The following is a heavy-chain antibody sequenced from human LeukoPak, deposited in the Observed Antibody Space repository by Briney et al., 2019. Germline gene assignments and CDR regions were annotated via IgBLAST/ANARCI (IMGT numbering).Heavy chain of an antibody. V-gene: IGHV1-69*04. CDR1: GGTFSSYA. D-gene: IGHD4-11*01. J-gene: IGHJ6*02. CDR2: IIPIFGIA. Sequence: ASVKVSCKASGGTFSSYAISWVRQAPGQGLEWMGRIIPIFGIANYAQKFQGRVTITADKSTSTAYMELSSLRSEDTAVYYCARALVTTPQGYYYAMDVWAKGPRSPSP. CDR3: ARALVTTPQGYYYAMDV.